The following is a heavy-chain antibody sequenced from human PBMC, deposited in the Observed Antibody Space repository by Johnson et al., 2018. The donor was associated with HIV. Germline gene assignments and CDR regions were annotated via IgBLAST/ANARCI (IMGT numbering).Heavy chain of an antibody. Sequence: VQLVESGGGLGQPGRSLRLSCAASGFTFDDYAMHWVRQAPGKGLEWVSGISWNSGRIGYAASVKGRFTISRDNAKNSLYLQMNSLRAEDTAVYYCARGPGLFSRPEQFAFDIWGQGTMVTVSS. J-gene: IGHJ3*02. V-gene: IGHV3-9*01. CDR2: ISWNSGRI. CDR1: GFTFDDYA. D-gene: IGHD2-2*01. CDR3: ARGPGLFSRPEQFAFDI.